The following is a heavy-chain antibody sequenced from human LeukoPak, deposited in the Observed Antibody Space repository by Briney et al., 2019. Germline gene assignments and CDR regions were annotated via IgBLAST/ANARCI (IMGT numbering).Heavy chain of an antibody. V-gene: IGHV4-61*02. CDR3: ARGVGSSESNWFDP. CDR1: GGSISSGSYY. Sequence: PSETLSLTCAVSGGSISSGSYYWSWIRQPAGKGLEWIGRIYSTGSTNYNPSLKSRVTISIDRSKNQFSLLLRSVTAADTAIYYCARGVGSSESNWFDPWGQGTLATVPS. CDR2: IYSTGST. D-gene: IGHD1-26*01. J-gene: IGHJ5*02.